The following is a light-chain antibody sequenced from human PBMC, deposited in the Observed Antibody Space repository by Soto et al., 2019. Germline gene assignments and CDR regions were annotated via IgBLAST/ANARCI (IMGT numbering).Light chain of an antibody. CDR3: QQRSNWPLT. J-gene: IGKJ4*01. CDR2: DAS. CDR1: QSVGNS. V-gene: IGKV3-11*01. Sequence: EIVLTQSPAALSFSPGERATLSCRASQSVGNSLAWYQQKPGQAPRLLIYDASSKPTDIPARFTGSGSGTDPSLTIRGLEPEDFAVYYWQQRSNWPLTFGGGTKVEIK.